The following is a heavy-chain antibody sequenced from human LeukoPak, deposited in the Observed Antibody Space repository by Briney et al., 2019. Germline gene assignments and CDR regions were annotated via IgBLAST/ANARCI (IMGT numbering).Heavy chain of an antibody. CDR1: GYTFTDAY. J-gene: IGHJ4*01. V-gene: IGHV1-2*02. Sequence: ASVKVSCKASGYTFTDAYIHWVRQAPGQGLEWMGWINPDSGGTNYAQKFQGRVTMTRDTSITTVYMEMSSLRSDDTAVYYCARVKYRAAGDMQHWGRGTLVTVSS. CDR2: INPDSGGT. D-gene: IGHD6-13*01. CDR3: ARVKYRAAGDMQH.